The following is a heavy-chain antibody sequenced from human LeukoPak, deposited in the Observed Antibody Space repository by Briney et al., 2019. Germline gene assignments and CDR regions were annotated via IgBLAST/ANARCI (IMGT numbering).Heavy chain of an antibody. J-gene: IGHJ6*02. V-gene: IGHV1-18*01. CDR3: ARDGGYGRRDYHHYGMEV. D-gene: IGHD5-18*01. CDR1: GYTLTSYG. Sequence: GASVKVSCKASGYTLTSYGISWVRQAPGQGLEWMGWISAYNGNTNYAQKLQGRVTMTTDASTSTAYMELRSLGSDDTAVYYCARDGGYGRRDYHHYGMEVGDQGPTVTVAS. CDR2: ISAYNGNT.